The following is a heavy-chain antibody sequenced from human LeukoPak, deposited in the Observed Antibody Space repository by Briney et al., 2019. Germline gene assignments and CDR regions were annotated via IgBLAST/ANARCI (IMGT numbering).Heavy chain of an antibody. CDR1: DDSITMYY. J-gene: IGHJ4*02. V-gene: IGHV4-38-2*02. D-gene: IGHD6-13*01. CDR2: IFHTGST. Sequence: SETLSLTCTVSDDSITMYYWAWIRQPPGKGLEWIGSIFHTGSTYHNPSLKSRVTISVDTSKNQFSLKLNSVTAADTAVYYCARDHSSSSEDYWGQGTLVTVSS. CDR3: ARDHSSSSEDY.